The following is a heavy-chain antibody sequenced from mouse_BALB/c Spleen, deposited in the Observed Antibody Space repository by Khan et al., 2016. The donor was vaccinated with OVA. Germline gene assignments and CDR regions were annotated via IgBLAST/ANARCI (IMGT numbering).Heavy chain of an antibody. CDR3: ASGSYYGSTSWFGY. D-gene: IGHD1-1*02. CDR2: IYPGSGNT. V-gene: IGHV1-84*02. J-gene: IGHJ3*01. Sequence: VQLQESGPELVKPGASVKISCKASGYIFTDYYINWVKQKPGQGLEWIGWIYPGSGNTKYNENFKGKATLTVDTSSSTAYMQLSSLTSEDTAAYFCASGSYYGSTSWFGYWGQGTLVTVSA. CDR1: GYIFTDYY.